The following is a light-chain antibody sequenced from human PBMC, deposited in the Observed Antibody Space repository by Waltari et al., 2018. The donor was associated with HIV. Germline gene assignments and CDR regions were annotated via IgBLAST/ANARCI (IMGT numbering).Light chain of an antibody. CDR2: EVN. CDR3: CSYAGAYTYV. J-gene: IGLJ1*01. V-gene: IGLV2-11*01. CDR1: SSDIGYFDY. Sequence: QSALTQPRSVSGSPGQSVTISCTGTSSDIGYFDYVSWYQQFPGKAPKVIIYEVNQRPSGVPDRFTGSKSGITASLTISGLQGEDEADYYCCSYAGAYTYVFGTGTKLTVL.